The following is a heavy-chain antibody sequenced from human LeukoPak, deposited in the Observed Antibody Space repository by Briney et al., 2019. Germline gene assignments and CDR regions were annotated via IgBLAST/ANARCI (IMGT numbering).Heavy chain of an antibody. D-gene: IGHD4-17*01. CDR1: GYTFTSYG. CDR2: IIPIFGTA. V-gene: IGHV1-69*06. CDR3: ASATVTKIMDV. Sequence: ASVKVSCKASGYTFTSYGINWVRQAPGQGLEWMGGIIPIFGTANYAQKFQGRVTITADKSTSTAYMELSSLRSEDTAVYYCASATVTKIMDVWGKGTTVTVSS. J-gene: IGHJ6*03.